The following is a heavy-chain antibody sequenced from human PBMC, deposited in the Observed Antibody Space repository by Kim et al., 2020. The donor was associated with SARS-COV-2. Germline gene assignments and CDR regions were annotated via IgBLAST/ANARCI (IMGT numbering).Heavy chain of an antibody. CDR2: IIPIFGTA. CDR1: GGTFSSYA. J-gene: IGHJ4*02. V-gene: IGHV1-69*13. CDR3: ARDSHYYGSGSYLFDY. Sequence: SVKVSCKASGGTFSSYAISWVRQAPGQGLEWMGGIIPIFGTANYAQKFQGRVTITADESTSTAYMELSSLRSEDTAVYYCARDSHYYGSGSYLFDYWGQGTLVTVSS. D-gene: IGHD3-10*01.